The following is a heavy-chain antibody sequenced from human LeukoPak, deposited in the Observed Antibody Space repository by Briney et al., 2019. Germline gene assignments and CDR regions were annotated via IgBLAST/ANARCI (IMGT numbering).Heavy chain of an antibody. CDR1: GFTFDDYA. CDR2: ISWNSGSI. V-gene: IGHV3-9*01. CDR3: ARQPIYEAYFDF. J-gene: IGHJ4*02. Sequence: GRSLRLSCAASGFTFDDYAMHWVRQAPGKGLEWVSGISWNSGSIGYADSVKGRFTISRDSAENSLYLQMNSLRAEDTAVYYCARQPIYEAYFDFWGQGTLVTVSS. D-gene: IGHD3-16*01.